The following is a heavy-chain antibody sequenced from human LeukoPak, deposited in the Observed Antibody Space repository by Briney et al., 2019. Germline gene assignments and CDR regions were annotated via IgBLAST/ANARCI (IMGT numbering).Heavy chain of an antibody. V-gene: IGHV3-23*01. J-gene: IGHJ4*02. D-gene: IGHD2-21*02. CDR3: AKASYIVVVTAAY. CDR1: GFTFNSYS. Sequence: SGGSLRLSCAASGFTFNSYSMNWVRQAPGKGLEWVSAISGSGGSTYYADSVKGRFTISRDNSKNTLYLQMNSLRAGDTAVYYCAKASYIVVVTAAYWGQGTLVTVSS. CDR2: ISGSGGST.